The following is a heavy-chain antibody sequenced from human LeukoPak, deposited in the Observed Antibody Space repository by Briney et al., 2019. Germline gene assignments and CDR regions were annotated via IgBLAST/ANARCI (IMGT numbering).Heavy chain of an antibody. V-gene: IGHV3-11*01. CDR1: GFTFSDYY. D-gene: IGHD3-10*01. J-gene: IGHJ6*03. CDR2: ISSSGSTI. Sequence: GGSLRLSCAASGFTFSDYYMSWIRQAPGKGLEWVSYISSSGSTIYYADSVKGRFTISRDNAKNSLYLQMNSLRAEDTAVHYCARENGSGSYYYYYYYMDVWGKGTTVTISS. CDR3: ARENGSGSYYYYYYYMDV.